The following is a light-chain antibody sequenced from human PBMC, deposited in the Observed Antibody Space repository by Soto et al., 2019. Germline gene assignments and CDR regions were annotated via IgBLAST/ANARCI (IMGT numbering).Light chain of an antibody. V-gene: IGKV3-15*01. CDR3: QQYNNWPPLT. CDR2: GAS. Sequence: EIVMTQSPVTLSVSPGERATLSCRASQSISSNLAWYQQKPGQAPRLLIYGASTRATGIPARFSGSGSGIEFTLTISSLQSEDFAVYYCQQYNNWPPLTFGQGTKVEIK. CDR1: QSISSN. J-gene: IGKJ1*01.